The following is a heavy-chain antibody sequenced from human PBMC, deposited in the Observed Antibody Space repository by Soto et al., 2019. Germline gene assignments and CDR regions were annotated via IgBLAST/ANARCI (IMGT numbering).Heavy chain of an antibody. V-gene: IGHV3-23*01. D-gene: IGHD2-21*02. CDR2: MRGSGGST. J-gene: IGHJ6*03. Sequence: EEQLLESGGGLVQPGGSLSLSCAASGFTFNTYAMSWVRQAPVKGLEWVSAMRGSGGSTYDADSVKGRFTISRDNSENTMYLQMNSLRAEDTAVYYLAKGGVPARGRGGDTYARDDYYSYMDVWGKGTTVTVSS. CDR1: GFTFNTYA. CDR3: AKGGVPARGRGGDTYARDDYYSYMDV.